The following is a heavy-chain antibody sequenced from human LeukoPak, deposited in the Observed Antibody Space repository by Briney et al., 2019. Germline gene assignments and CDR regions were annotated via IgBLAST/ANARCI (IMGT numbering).Heavy chain of an antibody. D-gene: IGHD3-22*01. V-gene: IGHV3-23*01. CDR3: ASSGYYVAFDS. CDR1: GFTFSSYA. J-gene: IGHJ4*02. Sequence: GGSLRLSCAASGFTFSSYAMSWVRQAPGKGLEWVSAISNSGGSTYYADSVKGRFTISRDNSKNTLYLQMNSLRAEDTAMYYCASSGYYVAFDSWGQGTLVTVSS. CDR2: ISNSGGST.